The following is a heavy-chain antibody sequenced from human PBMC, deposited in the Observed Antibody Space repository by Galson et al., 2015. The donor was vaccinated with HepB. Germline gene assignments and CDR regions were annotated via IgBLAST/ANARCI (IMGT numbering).Heavy chain of an antibody. J-gene: IGHJ4*02. Sequence: SLRLSCAASGFTFSGSATHWVRQASGKGLEWVGRIRSKANSYATAYAASVKGRFTISRDDSKNTAYLQMNNLKTEDTAVYYCTRRGSIYDSSTDYWGQGTLVTVSS. CDR1: GFTFSGSA. D-gene: IGHD3-22*01. CDR2: IRSKANSYAT. V-gene: IGHV3-73*01. CDR3: TRRGSIYDSSTDY.